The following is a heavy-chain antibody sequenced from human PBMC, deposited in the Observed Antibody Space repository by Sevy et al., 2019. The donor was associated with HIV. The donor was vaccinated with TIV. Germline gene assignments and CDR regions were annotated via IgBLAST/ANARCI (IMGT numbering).Heavy chain of an antibody. D-gene: IGHD1-1*01. Sequence: GGSLRLSCVASGFTFSSHWMSWVRQAPGKGLEWVANIKQDESEKYYVDSVKGRFTISRDNARKSVFLEMNSLSTEDTAVYSCVREVVGTSLDKRFDYWGQGTLVTVSS. CDR3: VREVVGTSLDKRFDY. CDR2: IKQDESEK. J-gene: IGHJ4*02. CDR1: GFTFSSHW. V-gene: IGHV3-7*01.